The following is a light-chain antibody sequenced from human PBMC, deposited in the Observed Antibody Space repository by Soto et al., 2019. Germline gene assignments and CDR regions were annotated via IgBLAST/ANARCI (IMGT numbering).Light chain of an antibody. CDR1: QSVSGC. V-gene: IGKV3-11*01. CDR2: DAS. Sequence: EIVLTQSPATLSLSPGEIATLSCRASQSVSGCLAWYQQKPGQAPRLLIYDASNRATGIPARFSGSGSGTDLTLTSSSRGAEVFAVDYCRHRCNWTPVTLGVGTK. CDR3: RHRCNWTPVT. J-gene: IGKJ4*01.